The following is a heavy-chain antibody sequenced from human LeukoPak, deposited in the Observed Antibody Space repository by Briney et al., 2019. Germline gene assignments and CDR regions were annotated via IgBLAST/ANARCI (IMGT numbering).Heavy chain of an antibody. D-gene: IGHD1-1*01. Sequence: KPSETLSLTCAVSGYSISSGYYWGWIRQPPGKGLEWIGSIYHSGSTYYKSSLKSRVTISVDTSKNQFSLKLSSVTAADTAVYYCARHYFRAATGTYYFDYWGQGTLVTVSS. J-gene: IGHJ4*02. CDR2: IYHSGST. V-gene: IGHV4-38-2*01. CDR1: GYSISSGYY. CDR3: ARHYFRAATGTYYFDY.